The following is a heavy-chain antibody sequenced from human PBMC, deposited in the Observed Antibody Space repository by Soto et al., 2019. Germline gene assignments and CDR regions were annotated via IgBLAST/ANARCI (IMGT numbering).Heavy chain of an antibody. V-gene: IGHV3-23*01. CDR2: LTHTGGT. D-gene: IGHD3-10*01. CDR3: AKDGDLYSGYFDY. Sequence: EVQLLESGGGLVQPGGSLRLSCAASGFIFNSYAMSWVRQAPGKGLEWVSTLTHTGGTYYADSVRGRFPISRGNSKNTLYLQMNNLRAEDTAVYYCAKDGDLYSGYFDYWGQGTLVTVSS. CDR1: GFIFNSYA. J-gene: IGHJ4*02.